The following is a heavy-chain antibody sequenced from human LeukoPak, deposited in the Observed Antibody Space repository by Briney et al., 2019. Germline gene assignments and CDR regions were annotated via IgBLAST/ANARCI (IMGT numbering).Heavy chain of an antibody. V-gene: IGHV3-21*01. CDR2: ISSSSSYI. J-gene: IGHJ4*01. Sequence: PGGSLRLSCAASGFTFSSYSMNWVRQAPGKGLEWVSSISSSSSYIYYADSVKGRFTISRDNAKNSLYLQMNSLRAEDTAVYYWARDLSCSSTSCYTGGFPIYFDYWGQEPWSPSPQ. CDR3: ARDLSCSSTSCYTGGFPIYFDY. D-gene: IGHD2-2*02. CDR1: GFTFSSYS.